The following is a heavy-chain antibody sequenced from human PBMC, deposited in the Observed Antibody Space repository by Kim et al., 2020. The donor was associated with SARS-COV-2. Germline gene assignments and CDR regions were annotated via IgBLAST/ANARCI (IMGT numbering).Heavy chain of an antibody. CDR2: IYSGGSST. V-gene: IGHV3-23*03. CDR3: AKDGWMAAAGTGPIDY. D-gene: IGHD6-13*01. J-gene: IGHJ4*02. Sequence: GGSLRLSCAASGFTFSSYAMSWVRQAPGKGLEWVSVIYSGGSSTYYADSVKGRFTISRDNSKNTLYLQMNSLRAEDTAVYYCAKDGWMAAAGTGPIDYWGQGTLVTVSS. CDR1: GFTFSSYA.